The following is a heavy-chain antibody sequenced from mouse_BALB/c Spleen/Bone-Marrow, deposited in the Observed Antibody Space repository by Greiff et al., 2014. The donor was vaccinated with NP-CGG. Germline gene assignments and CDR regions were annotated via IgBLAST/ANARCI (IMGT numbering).Heavy chain of an antibody. CDR3: ARQEFAIYWYFEA. CDR2: IDPANGNT. CDR1: GFNIKDTY. D-gene: IGHD1-3*01. V-gene: IGHV14-3*02. Sequence: VHVKQSGAELVKPGASVKLSCSASGFNIKDTYMHWVKQRPEQGLEWIGRIDPANGNTKYDPKFQDKATITADTSSNTVDLQLSSLTFEDTAVYYCARQEFAIYWYFEAWGAGTTVTVSS. J-gene: IGHJ1*01.